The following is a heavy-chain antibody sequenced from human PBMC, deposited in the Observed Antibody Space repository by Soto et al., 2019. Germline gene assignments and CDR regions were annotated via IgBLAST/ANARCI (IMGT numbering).Heavy chain of an antibody. J-gene: IGHJ4*02. CDR1: GYTFTNFG. Sequence: QVQLVQSGAEVKKPGASVKVSCKSSGYTFTNFGLSWVRQAPGQGLEWMGWISAYNGNTNYAQNLQGRVTMTTDTCTGTPPTGLTSRRTDNTAVYYSARGGTPIDYWCQGTLVTGSS. V-gene: IGHV1-18*01. CDR3: ARGGTPIDY. D-gene: IGHD3-16*01. CDR2: ISAYNGNT.